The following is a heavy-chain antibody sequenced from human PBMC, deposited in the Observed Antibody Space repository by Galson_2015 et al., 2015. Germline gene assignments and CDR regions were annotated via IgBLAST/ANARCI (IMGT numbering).Heavy chain of an antibody. CDR2: IVVGSGNT. Sequence: SVKVSCKASGFTFTSSAVQWVRQARGQRLEWIGWIVVGSGNTNYAQKFRERVTITRDMSTSTAYMELSSLRSDDTAVYYCAADPSYYDFWSGYFPGYWGQGTLVTVSS. CDR3: AADPSYYDFWSGYFPGY. V-gene: IGHV1-58*01. CDR1: GFTFTSSA. D-gene: IGHD3-3*01. J-gene: IGHJ4*02.